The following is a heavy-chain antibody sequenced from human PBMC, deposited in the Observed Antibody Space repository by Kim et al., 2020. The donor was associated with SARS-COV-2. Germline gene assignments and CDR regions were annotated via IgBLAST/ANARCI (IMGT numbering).Heavy chain of an antibody. Sequence: SETLSLTCTVSGGSISSGNYFWGWIRQPPGKGLEWIGTFYYGGSTYYSPSLKSRVTMSADTSKNQFSRRLRSVTAADTAVYYCARPHSGRGGGAWIDPWGQGTMVTVSS. CDR2: FYYGGST. CDR3: ARPHSGRGGGAWIDP. CDR1: GGSISSGNYF. J-gene: IGHJ5*02. D-gene: IGHD1-26*01. V-gene: IGHV4-39*01.